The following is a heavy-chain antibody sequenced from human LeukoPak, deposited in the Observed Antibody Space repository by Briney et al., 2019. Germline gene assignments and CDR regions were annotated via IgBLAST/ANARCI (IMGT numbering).Heavy chain of an antibody. D-gene: IGHD6-19*01. V-gene: IGHV3-7*03. CDR3: ARESRSSGWYPSVDYYYGMDV. CDR2: IKQDGSEK. J-gene: IGHJ6*02. CDR1: GFTFSSYW. Sequence: GGSLRLSCAASGFTFSSYWMSWVRQAPGKGLEWVANIKQDGSEKYYVDSVKGRFTISRDNAKNSLYLQMNSLRAEDTAVYYCARESRSSGWYPSVDYYYGMDVWGQGTTVTVSS.